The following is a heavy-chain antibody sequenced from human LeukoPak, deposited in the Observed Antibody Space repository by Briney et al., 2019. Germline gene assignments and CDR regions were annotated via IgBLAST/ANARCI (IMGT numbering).Heavy chain of an antibody. D-gene: IGHD3-16*01. V-gene: IGHV3-53*01. CDR1: GFTVSSNY. J-gene: IGHJ4*02. CDR3: ASQGGALVDY. CDR2: IYSSGST. Sequence: GGSLRLSRAASGFTVSSNYMSWVRQAPGKGLEWVSVIYSSGSTYYADSVKGRFTISRDNSKNTLYLQMNSLRAEDTAVYYCASQGGALVDYWGQGTLVTVSS.